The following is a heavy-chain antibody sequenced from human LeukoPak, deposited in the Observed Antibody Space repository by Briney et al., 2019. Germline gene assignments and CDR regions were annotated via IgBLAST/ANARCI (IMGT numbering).Heavy chain of an antibody. Sequence: GGSLRLSCAASGXNVSSNYMNWVRQAPGKGLEWVSFISSSGSYIYYAYSVKGRFTISRDNAKNSLYVQMNSLRAEDTAAYYCARDRGGSAPYYFDYWGQGTLVTVSS. V-gene: IGHV3-21*01. J-gene: IGHJ4*02. D-gene: IGHD2-15*01. CDR3: ARDRGGSAPYYFDY. CDR2: ISSSGSYI. CDR1: GXNVSSNY.